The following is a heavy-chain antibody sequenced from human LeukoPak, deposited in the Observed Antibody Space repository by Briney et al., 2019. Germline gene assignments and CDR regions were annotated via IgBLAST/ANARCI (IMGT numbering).Heavy chain of an antibody. J-gene: IGHJ4*02. CDR1: GFTFSNYA. D-gene: IGHD3-10*01. V-gene: IGHV3-48*01. Sequence: GGSLRLSCSASGFTFSNYAMNWVRQAPGKGLEWVSYINGPSSAIFYADSVKGRFTISRDNSKNTLFLQMNSFRAEDTAVYYCAGVRGVGSRIPYYFDYWGQGTLVTVSS. CDR2: INGPSSAI. CDR3: AGVRGVGSRIPYYFDY.